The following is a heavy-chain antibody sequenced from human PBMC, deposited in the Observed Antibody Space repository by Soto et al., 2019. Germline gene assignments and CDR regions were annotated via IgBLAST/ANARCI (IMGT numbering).Heavy chain of an antibody. CDR3: AKVPDGGIGSLFDY. D-gene: IGHD3-16*01. CDR1: GFTFSSYG. V-gene: IGHV3-30*18. Sequence: QVQLVESGGGVVQPGRSLRLSCAASGFTFSSYGMHWVRQAPGKGLEWVAVISYDGSNKYYADSVKGRFTISRDNSKNTLYLQMNSLRDEDTAVYYCAKVPDGGIGSLFDYWGQGTLVTVSS. CDR2: ISYDGSNK. J-gene: IGHJ4*02.